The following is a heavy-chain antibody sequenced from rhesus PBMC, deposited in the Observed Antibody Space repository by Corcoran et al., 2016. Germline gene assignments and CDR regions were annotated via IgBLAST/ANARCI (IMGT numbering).Heavy chain of an antibody. CDR1: GYSISSGYD. Sequence: QVQLQESGPGVVKPSETLSLTCAVSGYSISSGYDWSWIRQPPGKGLEWIGYIYGSSGSTNYNPSLKIRVTISKDTSKNQFSLKLSSVTAADTAVYYCARGSSGSWNVLDYWGQGVLVTVSS. CDR2: IYGSSGST. CDR3: ARGSSGSWNVLDY. J-gene: IGHJ4*01. D-gene: IGHD6-25*01. V-gene: IGHV4-76*01.